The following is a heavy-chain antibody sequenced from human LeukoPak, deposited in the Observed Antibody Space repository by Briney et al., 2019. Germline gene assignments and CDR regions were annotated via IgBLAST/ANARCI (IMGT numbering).Heavy chain of an antibody. CDR1: GFTVSSNY. V-gene: IGHV3-66*01. CDR2: IYSGGST. D-gene: IGHD4-23*01. Sequence: GGSLRLSCAASGFTVSSNYMSWVRQAPGKGLEWVSVIYSGGSTYYADSVKGRFTISRDNSKNTLYLQMNSLRAEDTAVYYCARGPGGNSGFDYWRQGTLVTVSS. CDR3: ARGPGGNSGFDY. J-gene: IGHJ4*02.